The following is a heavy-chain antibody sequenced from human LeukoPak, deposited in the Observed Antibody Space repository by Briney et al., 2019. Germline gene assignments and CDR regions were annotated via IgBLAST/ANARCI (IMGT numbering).Heavy chain of an antibody. D-gene: IGHD6-25*01. V-gene: IGHV4-61*01. CDR2: IYYSGST. CDR3: ARQGGGFWYFDL. Sequence: SETLSLTCTVSGGSVSSGRYYWSWIRQPPGKGLEWIGYIYYSGSTNYNPSLKSRVTISVDTSKNQFSLKLSSVTAADTAVYYCARQGGGFWYFDLWGRGTLVTVSS. CDR1: GGSVSSGRYY. J-gene: IGHJ2*01.